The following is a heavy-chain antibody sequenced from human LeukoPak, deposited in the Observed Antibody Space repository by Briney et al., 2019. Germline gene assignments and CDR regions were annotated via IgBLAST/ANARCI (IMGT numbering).Heavy chain of an antibody. CDR3: ARDSVREYSGYVYYYYGMDV. Sequence: GGSLRLSCAASGFTFSSYAMHWVRQAPGKGLEWVAVISYDGSNKYYADSVKGRFTISRDNSKNTLYLQMNSLRAEDTAVYYCARDSVREYSGYVYYYYGMDVWGQGTTVTVSS. D-gene: IGHD5-12*01. CDR1: GFTFSSYA. J-gene: IGHJ6*02. V-gene: IGHV3-30-3*01. CDR2: ISYDGSNK.